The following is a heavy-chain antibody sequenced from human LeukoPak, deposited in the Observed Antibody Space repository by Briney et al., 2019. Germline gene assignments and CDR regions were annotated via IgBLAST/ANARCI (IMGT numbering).Heavy chain of an antibody. D-gene: IGHD2-2*01. CDR2: INHSGST. Sequence: SETLSLTCAVYGGSFSGYYWSWIRQPSGKGLEWIGEINHSGSTNYNPSLKSRVTISVDTSKNQFSLKLSSVTAADTAVYYCAARERYCSSTSCYEVRYWGQGTLVTVSS. CDR3: AARERYCSSTSCYEVRY. CDR1: GGSFSGYY. J-gene: IGHJ4*02. V-gene: IGHV4-34*01.